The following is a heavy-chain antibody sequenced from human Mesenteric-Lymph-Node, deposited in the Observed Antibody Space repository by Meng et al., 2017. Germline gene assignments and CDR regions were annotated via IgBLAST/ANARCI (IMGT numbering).Heavy chain of an antibody. J-gene: IGHJ4*02. Sequence: VHRQEAGPGRVKLSETLSLTCAVSGGSISSVYWWTWVRQSPGKGLEWIGEIYHSGSTNYNPSLRSRVTISVDTSKNQFSLKLSSVTATDTAVYYCARQSGYFDYWGQGTLVTVSS. CDR1: GGSISSVYW. V-gene: IGHV4-4*02. CDR2: IYHSGST. CDR3: ARQSGYFDY. D-gene: IGHD3-10*01.